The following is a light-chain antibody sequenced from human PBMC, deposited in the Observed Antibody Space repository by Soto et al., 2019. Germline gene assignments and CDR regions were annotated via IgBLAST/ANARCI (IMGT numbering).Light chain of an antibody. Sequence: DIVMTQSPLSLPVTPGEPASISCRSSQSLLQTNGYTYLDWYLQKPGQSPQLLIYLTSIRTSGVPDRFSGSGSGTEFTLKFSKVEAEDVGVYYCMQSLQTPPWTFGPGTKVEFK. CDR1: QSLLQTNGYTY. V-gene: IGKV2-28*01. J-gene: IGKJ1*01. CDR3: MQSLQTPPWT. CDR2: LTS.